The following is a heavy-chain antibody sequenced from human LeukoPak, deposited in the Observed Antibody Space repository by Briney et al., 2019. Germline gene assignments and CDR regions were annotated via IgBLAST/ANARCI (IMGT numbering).Heavy chain of an antibody. Sequence: PSETLSLTCAVYGGFFSGYYWSWIRQPPGKGLEWIGEINHSGSTNYNPSLKSRVTISVDTSKNQFSLKLSSVTAADTAVYYCARGRGWFDPWGQGTLVTVSS. V-gene: IGHV4-34*01. CDR2: INHSGST. CDR1: GGFFSGYY. J-gene: IGHJ5*02. CDR3: ARGRGWFDP.